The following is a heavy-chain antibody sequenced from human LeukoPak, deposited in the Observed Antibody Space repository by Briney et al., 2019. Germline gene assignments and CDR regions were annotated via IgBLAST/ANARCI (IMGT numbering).Heavy chain of an antibody. CDR3: ARVWSPPYTSSWPYYFDY. CDR1: GFIFTNYW. Sequence: GGSLRLSCAASGFIFTNYWMSWVRQAPGKGLEWVSSISSSSSYIYYADSVKGRFTISRDNAKNSLYLQMNSLRAEDTAVYYCARVWSPPYTSSWPYYFDYWGQGTLVTVSS. CDR2: ISSSSSYI. V-gene: IGHV3-21*01. D-gene: IGHD6-13*01. J-gene: IGHJ4*02.